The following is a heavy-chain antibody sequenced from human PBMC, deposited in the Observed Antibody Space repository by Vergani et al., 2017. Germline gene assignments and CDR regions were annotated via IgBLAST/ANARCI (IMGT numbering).Heavy chain of an antibody. CDR2: ISYDGTQK. J-gene: IGHJ1*01. V-gene: IGHV3-30*03. D-gene: IGHD1-1*01. CDR1: GFTSSYYG. CDR3: ATKSCCTPGCQIGYLRE. Sequence: QVHLVESGGGVVQPGRSLRLSCVVSGFTSSYYGMHWVRQAPGKGLEWVAVISYDGTQKYYADSVKGRFTISRDNSKSTLYLQMNSLRTEDTAVYYCATKSCCTPGCQIGYLREWGQGTLVTVSS.